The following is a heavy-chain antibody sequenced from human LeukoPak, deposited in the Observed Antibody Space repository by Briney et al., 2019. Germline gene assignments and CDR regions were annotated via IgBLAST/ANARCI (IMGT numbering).Heavy chain of an antibody. CDR3: ARVPRSYYYYYYMDV. J-gene: IGHJ6*03. D-gene: IGHD2-2*01. CDR1: GGSISSYY. V-gene: IGHV4-59*08. Sequence: PSETLSLTCSVSGGSISSYYWSWIRQPPGKGLEWIGYIYYSGSTNFKSPLKSRVTMSGDTSKNQFSLKLNSVTAADTAVYYCARVPRSYYYYYYMDVWGKGTTVTVSS. CDR2: IYYSGST.